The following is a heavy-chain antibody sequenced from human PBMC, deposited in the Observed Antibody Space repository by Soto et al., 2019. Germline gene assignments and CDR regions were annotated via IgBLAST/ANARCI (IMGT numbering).Heavy chain of an antibody. D-gene: IGHD3-10*01. CDR1: GGSISSGGYS. CDR2: IYHSGST. V-gene: IGHV4-30-2*01. J-gene: IGHJ4*02. CDR3: ASKHMVRGVIDY. Sequence: SETLSLTCAVSGGSISSGGYSWSCIRQPPGKGLEWIGYIYHSGSTYYNPSLKSRVTISVDRSKNQFSLKLSSVTAADTAVYYCASKHMVRGVIDYWGQGTLVTVSS.